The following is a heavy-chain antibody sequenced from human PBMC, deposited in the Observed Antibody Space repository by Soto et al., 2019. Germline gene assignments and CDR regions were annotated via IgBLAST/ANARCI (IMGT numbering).Heavy chain of an antibody. J-gene: IGHJ5*02. CDR1: GGSISSGGYS. CDR3: ARVPDR. Sequence: SETLSLTCAVSGGSISSGGYSWSWIRQPPGKGLEWIGYIYHSGSTYYNPSLKSRVTISLDRSKNQFSLKLSSVTAADTAVYYCARVPDRWGQGTLVTVSS. CDR2: IYHSGST. V-gene: IGHV4-30-2*01. D-gene: IGHD2-2*01.